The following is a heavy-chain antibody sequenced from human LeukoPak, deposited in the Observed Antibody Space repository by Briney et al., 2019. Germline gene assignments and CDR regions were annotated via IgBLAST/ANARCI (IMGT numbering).Heavy chain of an antibody. Sequence: SETLSLTCTVSGVSISSSNSYWGWIRQPPGKGLEWIGSIYHSGSTNYNPSLKSRVTISVDKSKNQFSLKLSSVTAADTAVYYCARTSGSYYFDYWGQGTLVTVSS. CDR2: IYHSGST. CDR3: ARTSGSYYFDY. V-gene: IGHV4-39*07. J-gene: IGHJ4*02. CDR1: GVSISSSNSY. D-gene: IGHD1-26*01.